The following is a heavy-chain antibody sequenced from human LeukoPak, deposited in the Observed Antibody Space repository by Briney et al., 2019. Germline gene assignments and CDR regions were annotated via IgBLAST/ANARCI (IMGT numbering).Heavy chain of an antibody. Sequence: GGSLRLSCAATGFTFSSYWMHWVRPAPGKGLVWVSRINSDGSSTSYADSVKGRFTISRDNAKNTLYLQMNSLRAEDTAVYYCATWIQLWSDFDYWGQGTLVTVSS. CDR3: ATWIQLWSDFDY. J-gene: IGHJ4*02. CDR2: INSDGSST. V-gene: IGHV3-74*01. CDR1: GFTFSSYW. D-gene: IGHD5-18*01.